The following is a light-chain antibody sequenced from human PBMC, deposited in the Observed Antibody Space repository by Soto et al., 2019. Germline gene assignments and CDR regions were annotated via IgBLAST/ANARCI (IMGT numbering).Light chain of an antibody. J-gene: IGKJ2*01. CDR1: ESVRNDY. CDR3: HQYGYVPYT. Sequence: EIVLTQSPGTVSLSPGERISLSCRASESVRNDYLAWYQHKPGQAPKVLIYGASSRATGIPDRFSGSGSGTDYSLTISRLEPEDFAVYYSHQYGYVPYTFGQGTKVEIK. CDR2: GAS. V-gene: IGKV3-20*01.